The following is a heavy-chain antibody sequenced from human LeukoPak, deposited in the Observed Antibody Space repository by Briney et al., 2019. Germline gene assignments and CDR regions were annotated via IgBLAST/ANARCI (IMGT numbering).Heavy chain of an antibody. CDR1: GFTFSSYS. J-gene: IGHJ6*02. CDR3: ARDAGRMDV. Sequence: PGGSLRLSCAASGFTFSSYSMNWVRQAPGKGLEWVSSITNSYIYYAESVKGRFTISRDNAKSSLYLQMNRLRAEDTAVYYCARDAGRMDVWGQGTTVTVSS. V-gene: IGHV3-21*01. D-gene: IGHD1-14*01. CDR2: ITNSYI.